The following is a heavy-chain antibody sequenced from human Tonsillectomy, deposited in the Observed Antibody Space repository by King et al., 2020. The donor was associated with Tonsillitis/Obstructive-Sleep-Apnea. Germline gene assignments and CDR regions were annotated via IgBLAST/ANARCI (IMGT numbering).Heavy chain of an antibody. D-gene: IGHD2-21*01. Sequence: VQLVQSGAEVKKPGSSVKVSCKTSGGTFNTYAISWVRQAPGQGLEWMGRIIPILRITNYAQKFQGRDTITADKSTSTAYMELSSLRSDDTAVYYCAGVAYYYYYYMDVWGKGTTVTVSS. CDR1: GGTFNTYA. CDR3: AGVAYYYYYYMDV. V-gene: IGHV1-69*09. J-gene: IGHJ6*03. CDR2: IIPILRIT.